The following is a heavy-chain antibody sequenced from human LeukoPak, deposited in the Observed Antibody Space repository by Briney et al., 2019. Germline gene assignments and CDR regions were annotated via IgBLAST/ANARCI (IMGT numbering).Heavy chain of an antibody. CDR3: ARYPGTTGTTKYYLDY. D-gene: IGHD1-1*01. J-gene: IGHJ4*02. V-gene: IGHV3-23*01. CDR2: ISGSGGST. Sequence: PGGSLRLFCAASGFTFSSYAMSWVRQAPGKGLEWVSAISGSGGSTYYADSVKGRFTISRDNSKNTLYLQMNSLRAEDTAVYYCARYPGTTGTTKYYLDYWGQGTLVTVSS. CDR1: GFTFSSYA.